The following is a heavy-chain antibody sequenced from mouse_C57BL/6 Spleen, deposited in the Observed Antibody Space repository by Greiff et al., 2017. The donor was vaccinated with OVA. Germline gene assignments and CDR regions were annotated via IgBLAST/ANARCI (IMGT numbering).Heavy chain of an antibody. J-gene: IGHJ2*01. D-gene: IGHD3-2*02. V-gene: IGHV1-69*01. Sequence: QQSCKASGYTFTSYWMHWVKQRPGQGLEWIGEIDPSDSYTNYNQKFKGKSTLTVDKSSSTAYMQLSSLTSEDSAVYYCARSATAQATFDYWGQGTTLTVSS. CDR2: IDPSDSYT. CDR3: ARSATAQATFDY. CDR1: GYTFTSYW.